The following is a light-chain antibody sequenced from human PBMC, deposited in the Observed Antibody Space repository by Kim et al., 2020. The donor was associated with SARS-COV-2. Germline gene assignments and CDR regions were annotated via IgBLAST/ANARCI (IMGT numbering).Light chain of an antibody. V-gene: IGLV2-14*03. CDR1: SSDFGGHNS. CDR2: DVS. Sequence: QSALTQPASVSGSPGQSITISCTGTSSDFGGHNSVSWYQQYPGKAPQLVIYDVSNRPSGISNRFSGSKSGNTASLTISRLQAEDEADYHCSSYTGSSTVFGTGTKVTVL. CDR3: SSYTGSSTV. J-gene: IGLJ1*01.